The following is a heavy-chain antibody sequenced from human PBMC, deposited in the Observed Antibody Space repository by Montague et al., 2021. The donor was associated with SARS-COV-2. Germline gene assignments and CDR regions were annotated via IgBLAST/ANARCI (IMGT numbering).Heavy chain of an antibody. Sequence: PGLVKPTQTLTLTCTFSGFSLSTSGMCVSWIRQPPGKALEWLARIDWDDDKYYSTSLKTRLTISKDTSKNQVVLTMTNMDPVDTATYYCARILVAAAGSPFDPWGQGTLVTVSS. V-gene: IGHV2-70*11. J-gene: IGHJ5*02. CDR3: ARILVAAAGSPFDP. D-gene: IGHD6-13*01. CDR1: GFSLSTSGMC. CDR2: IDWDDDK.